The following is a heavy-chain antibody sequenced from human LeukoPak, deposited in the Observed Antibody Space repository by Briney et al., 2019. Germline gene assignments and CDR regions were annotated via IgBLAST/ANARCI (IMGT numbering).Heavy chain of an antibody. CDR3: AKDLRDLARYYFDY. D-gene: IGHD3-10*01. J-gene: IGHJ4*02. Sequence: GGSLRLSCTASGFTFSSYAMHWVRQAPGKGLEWVAVISYDGSNKYYADSVKGRFTISRDNSKNTLYLQMNSLRAEDTAVYYCAKDLRDLARYYFDYWGQGTLVTVSS. CDR2: ISYDGSNK. V-gene: IGHV3-30-3*01. CDR1: GFTFSSYA.